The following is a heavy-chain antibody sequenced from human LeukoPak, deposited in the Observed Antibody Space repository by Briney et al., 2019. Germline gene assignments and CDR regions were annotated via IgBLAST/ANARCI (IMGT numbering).Heavy chain of an antibody. CDR3: ARGLPVPDLPDWASGY. CDR1: GFTFNHFG. J-gene: IGHJ4*02. V-gene: IGHV3-21*05. Sequence: GGSLRLSCAASGFTFNHFGMNWVRQAPGKGLEWVSYIGGGRGDDIHYADSVKGRFTISRDDAKRSIYLQLNSLRAGDTAVYYCARGLPVPDLPDWASGYWGQGTLVTVSS. D-gene: IGHD6-19*01. CDR2: IGGGRGDDI.